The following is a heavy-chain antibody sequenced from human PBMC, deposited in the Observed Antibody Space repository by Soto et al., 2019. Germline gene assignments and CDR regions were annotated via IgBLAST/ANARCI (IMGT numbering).Heavy chain of an antibody. CDR2: IYYSGST. Sequence: PSETLSLTCTVSGGSISSYYWSWIRQPPGKGLEWIGYIYYSGSTNYNPSLKSRVTISVDTSKNQFSLKLSSVTAADTAVYYCARHTRGIDREIDYWGQGTLVTVSS. J-gene: IGHJ4*02. CDR1: GGSISSYY. V-gene: IGHV4-59*08. CDR3: ARHTRGIDREIDY. D-gene: IGHD6-13*01.